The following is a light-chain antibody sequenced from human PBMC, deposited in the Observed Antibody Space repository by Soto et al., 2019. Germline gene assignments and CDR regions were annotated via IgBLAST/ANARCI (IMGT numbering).Light chain of an antibody. J-gene: IGLJ1*01. CDR2: DVS. CDR3: SSYTTSSTYV. CDR1: SSDVGGYHY. Sequence: QSALTQPASVSGSPGQSITISCTGTSSDVGGYHYVSWYQQYPGKAPKVMIYDVSNRPSGVSNRFSGSKSGNTASLTISGLQAEDEADYYCSSYTTSSTYVFGAWTKLTVL. V-gene: IGLV2-14*01.